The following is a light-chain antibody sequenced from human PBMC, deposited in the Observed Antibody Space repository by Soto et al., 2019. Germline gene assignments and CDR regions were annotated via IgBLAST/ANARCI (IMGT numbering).Light chain of an antibody. CDR2: DAS. J-gene: IGKJ2*01. CDR3: QQRLFWPLFT. CDR1: QNIHSF. Sequence: EIVLTQSPATVSLSPGESATLSCRASQNIHSFLAWYQQRPGQAPRLLIYDASFRATAIPARFNGSGSGTDFTLTITRLEPEDFAVCYCQQRLFWPLFTFGQGTRLEIK. V-gene: IGKV3-11*01.